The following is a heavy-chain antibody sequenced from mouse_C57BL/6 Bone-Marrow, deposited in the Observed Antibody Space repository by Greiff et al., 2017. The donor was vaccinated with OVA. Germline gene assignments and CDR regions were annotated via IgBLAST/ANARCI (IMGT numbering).Heavy chain of an antibody. CDR3: TTLYGSSLKYFDV. Sequence: VQLQQSGAELVRPGASVKLSCTASGFNIKDDYMHWVKQRPEQGLEWIGWIDPENGDTEYASKFQGKATITADTSSNTAYLQLSSLTSEDTAVYYCTTLYGSSLKYFDVWGTGTTVTVSS. CDR2: IDPENGDT. J-gene: IGHJ1*03. CDR1: GFNIKDDY. V-gene: IGHV14-4*01. D-gene: IGHD1-1*01.